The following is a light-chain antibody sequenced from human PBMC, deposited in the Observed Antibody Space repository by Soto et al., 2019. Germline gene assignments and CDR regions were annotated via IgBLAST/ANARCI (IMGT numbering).Light chain of an antibody. CDR3: SSYSISNTYV. CDR1: SSDFSTYRS. V-gene: IGLV2-18*02. CDR2: EVS. J-gene: IGLJ1*01. Sequence: QSALTQPPSVSGSLGQSVTISCTGTSSDFSTYRSVSWYQQPPGTLPKLIIYEVSNRPSGVPDRFSGSRSGNTASLTISGLQADDEADYYCSSYSISNTYVFGTGTKLTVL.